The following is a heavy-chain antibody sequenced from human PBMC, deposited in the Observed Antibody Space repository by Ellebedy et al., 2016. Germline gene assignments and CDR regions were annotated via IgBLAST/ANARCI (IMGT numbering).Heavy chain of an antibody. CDR2: IYHSGST. CDR1: GYSISSGYY. CDR3: ARESGSYSPNTIDY. V-gene: IGHV4-38-2*02. D-gene: IGHD1-26*01. Sequence: GSLRLSXTVSGYSISSGYYWGWIRPPPGKGLEWIGSIYHSGSTYYNPSIKSRVTISVDTSKNQFSLKLSSVTAADTAVYYCARESGSYSPNTIDYWGQGTLVTVSS. J-gene: IGHJ4*02.